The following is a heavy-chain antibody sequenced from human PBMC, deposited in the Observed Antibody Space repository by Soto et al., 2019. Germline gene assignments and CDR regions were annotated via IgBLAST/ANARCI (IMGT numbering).Heavy chain of an antibody. J-gene: IGHJ6*03. CDR3: AKVLLLHLYYYYYMDV. V-gene: IGHV3-23*01. D-gene: IGHD2-15*01. CDR1: GFTFSSYA. CDR2: ISGSGGST. Sequence: GGSLRLSCAASGFTFSSYAMSWVRQAPGKGLEWVSAISGSGGSTYYADSVKGRFTISRDNSKNTLYLQMNSLRAEDTAVYYCAKVLLLHLYYYYYMDVWGKGTTVTVSS.